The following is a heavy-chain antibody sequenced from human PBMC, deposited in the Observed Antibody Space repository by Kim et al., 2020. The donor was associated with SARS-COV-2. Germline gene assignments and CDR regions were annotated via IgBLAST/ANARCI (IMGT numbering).Heavy chain of an antibody. CDR3: ARGGIAARLQH. CDR1: GGSFSGYF. Sequence: SETLSLTCAVYGGSFSGYFWTWIRQPPGKGLEWIGEVNDRGGISYHPSLKSRVTISIDTSKKELSLKLNSVTAADTAVFYCARGGIAARLQHWGQGPLVT. CDR2: VNDRGGI. V-gene: IGHV4-34*01. D-gene: IGHD6-6*01. J-gene: IGHJ1*01.